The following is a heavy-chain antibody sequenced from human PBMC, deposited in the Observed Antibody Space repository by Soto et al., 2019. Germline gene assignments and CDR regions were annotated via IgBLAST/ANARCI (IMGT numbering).Heavy chain of an antibody. V-gene: IGHV4-59*08. CDR1: GGSISSFY. J-gene: IGHJ4*02. CDR2: IYYSGST. CDR3: ARHEVYDSSGYYSDYFDY. Sequence: PSETLSLTCTVSGGSISSFYWSWIRQPPGKGLEWIGYIYYSGSTNYNPSLKSRVTISVDTSKNQFSLKLSSVTAADTAVFYCARHEVYDSSGYYSDYFDYWGQGTLVTVSS. D-gene: IGHD3-22*01.